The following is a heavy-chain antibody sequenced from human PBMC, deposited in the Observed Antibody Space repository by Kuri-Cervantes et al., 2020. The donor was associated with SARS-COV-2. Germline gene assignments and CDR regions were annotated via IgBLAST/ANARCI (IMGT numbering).Heavy chain of an antibody. Sequence: GGSLRLSYAASGFTFSSYAMSWVRQAPGKGLEWVANIKKDGSEKYYVDSVKGRFTISRDNAKNSLYLQMNSLRAEDTAVYYCAREQWLELDAFDIWGQGTMVTVSS. CDR2: IKKDGSEK. D-gene: IGHD6-19*01. V-gene: IGHV3-7*01. CDR3: AREQWLELDAFDI. CDR1: GFTFSSYA. J-gene: IGHJ3*02.